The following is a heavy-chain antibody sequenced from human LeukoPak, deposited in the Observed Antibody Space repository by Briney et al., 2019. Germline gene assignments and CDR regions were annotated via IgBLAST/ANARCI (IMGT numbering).Heavy chain of an antibody. J-gene: IGHJ4*02. CDR3: AREGGDYYDSSGYYRGLLDY. CDR2: IYSDNT. V-gene: IGHV3-53*05. CDR1: GFTVSSNS. Sequence: GGSLRLSCTVSGFTVSSNSMSWVRQAPGKGLEWVSFIYSDNTHYSDSVKGRFTISRDNSKNTLYLQMNSLRSEDTAVYYCAREGGDYYDSSGYYRGLLDYWGQGTLVTVSS. D-gene: IGHD3-22*01.